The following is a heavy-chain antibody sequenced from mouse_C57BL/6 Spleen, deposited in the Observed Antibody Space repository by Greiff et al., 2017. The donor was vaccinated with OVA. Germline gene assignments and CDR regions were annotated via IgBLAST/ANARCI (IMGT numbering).Heavy chain of an antibody. J-gene: IGHJ2*01. D-gene: IGHD4-1*01. CDR3: ERHANWDGGFYYGD. CDR2: IYPNSGST. Sequence: QVQLQQSGAELVKPGASVKLSCKASGYTFTSYWMHWVKQRPGQGLEWIGMIYPNSGSTNYNEKFKSKATLTADKSSSTAYMQLSSLTSEDSAVYSGERHANWDGGFYYGDWGKGTTVTVSS. CDR1: GYTFTSYW. V-gene: IGHV1-64*01.